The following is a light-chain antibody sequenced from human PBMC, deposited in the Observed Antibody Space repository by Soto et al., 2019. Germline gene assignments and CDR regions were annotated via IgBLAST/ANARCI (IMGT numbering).Light chain of an antibody. Sequence: QSVLTQPRSVSGSPGQSVTISCTGTSSDVGGYRYVSWYQHHPGKAPKLMIYEVSNRPSGVSDRFSGSRSGNTASLTISGLQAEDESDYYCISYTSSSTWVFGGGTKLTVL. CDR1: SSDVGGYRY. J-gene: IGLJ3*02. V-gene: IGLV2-14*01. CDR2: EVS. CDR3: ISYTSSSTWV.